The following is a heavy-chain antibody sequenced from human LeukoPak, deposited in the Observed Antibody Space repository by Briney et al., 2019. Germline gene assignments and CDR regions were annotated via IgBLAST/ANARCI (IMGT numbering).Heavy chain of an antibody. CDR1: GGSISSHY. J-gene: IGHJ6*03. CDR2: IYYSGST. D-gene: IGHD3-3*01. V-gene: IGHV4-59*11. CDR3: ARVRTVSDYDFSSGYYNAYYYMDV. Sequence: PSETLSLTCTVSGGSISSHYWSWIRQPPGKGLEWIGYIYYSGSTNYNPSLKSRVTISVDTSKNQFSLKLSSVTAADTAVYYCARVRTVSDYDFSSGYYNAYYYMDVWGKGTTVTVSS.